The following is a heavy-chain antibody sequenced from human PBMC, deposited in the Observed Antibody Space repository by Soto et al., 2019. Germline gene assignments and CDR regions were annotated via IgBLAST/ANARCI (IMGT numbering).Heavy chain of an antibody. CDR1: GYSFTSYW. V-gene: IGHV5-10-1*01. CDR2: IDPSASYT. CDR3: ARLAVTPEDFYYGMDV. Sequence: GESLKISCKGSGYSFTSYWISWVRQMPGKGLEWMGRIDPSASYTNYSPSFQGHVAISADKSISTAYLQWSSLKASDTAMYYCARLAVTPEDFYYGMDVWGQGTTVTVSS. J-gene: IGHJ6*02. D-gene: IGHD2-21*02.